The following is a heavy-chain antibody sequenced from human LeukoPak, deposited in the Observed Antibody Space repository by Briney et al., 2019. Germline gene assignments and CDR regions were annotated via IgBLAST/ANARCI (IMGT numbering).Heavy chain of an antibody. CDR2: ISGSGGST. V-gene: IGHV3-23*01. D-gene: IGHD5-18*01. CDR1: GFTFSSYA. CDR3: AKFVLSGYSYGYDYFDY. J-gene: IGHJ4*02. Sequence: PGGSLRLSCAASGFTFSSYAMSWVRQAPGKGLEWVSAISGSGGSTYYADSVKGRFTISRDNSKSTLYLQMNSLRAEDTAVYYCAKFVLSGYSYGYDYFDYWGQGTLVTVSS.